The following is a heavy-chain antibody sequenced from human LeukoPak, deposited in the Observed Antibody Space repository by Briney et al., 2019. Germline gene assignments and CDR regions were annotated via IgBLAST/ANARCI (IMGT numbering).Heavy chain of an antibody. D-gene: IGHD6-19*01. J-gene: IGHJ3*02. CDR2: INSDGSST. CDR3: ARDLPSSGWYDAFDI. CDR1: GFTFSSYS. V-gene: IGHV3-74*01. Sequence: GGCLRLSCAASGFTFSSYSMHSVRQAPGKGLVWVSRINSDGSSTSYADSVKGRFTISRDNAKNTLYLQMNSLRAEDTAVYYCARDLPSSGWYDAFDIWGQGTMVTVSS.